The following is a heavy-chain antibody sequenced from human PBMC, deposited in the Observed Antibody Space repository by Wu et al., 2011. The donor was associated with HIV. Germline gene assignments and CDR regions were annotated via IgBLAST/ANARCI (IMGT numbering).Heavy chain of an antibody. CDR2: IVPLFGTT. CDR1: AGRFTDYA. CDR3: ASSAMVRGVTGRAYFDY. Sequence: QVQVMQSATEVKKPGSSVRISCKTSAGRFTDYALNWVRQAPGQGLEWMGKIVPLFGTTDHVREFEGRIAITADESTNTVYMDLNSLRFEDTAVYYCASSAMVRGVTGRAYFDYWGQGTLVTVSS. J-gene: IGHJ4*02. V-gene: IGHV1-69*15. D-gene: IGHD3-10*01.